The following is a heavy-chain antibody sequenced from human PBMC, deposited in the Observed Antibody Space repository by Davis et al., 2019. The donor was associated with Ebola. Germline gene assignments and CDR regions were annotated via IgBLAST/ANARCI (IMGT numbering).Heavy chain of an antibody. CDR2: ISAYNGNT. J-gene: IGHJ3*02. CDR1: GYTFNNYA. CDR3: ARTSIVGTTTTASDI. Sequence: ASVKVSCKASGYTFNNYAISWVRQAPGQGLEWMGWISAYNGNTAYAQILQGRVTMTTDTSTGTAYMELRSLRSDDTAVYFCARTSIVGTTTTASDIWGQGTMVTVSS. D-gene: IGHD1-26*01. V-gene: IGHV1-18*01.